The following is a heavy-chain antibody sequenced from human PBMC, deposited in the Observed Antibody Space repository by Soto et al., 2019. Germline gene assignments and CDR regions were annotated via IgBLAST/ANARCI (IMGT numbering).Heavy chain of an antibody. CDR1: GYTFTGYY. CDR3: ARGPVVDTAMVTLPYYYYMDV. Sequence: QVQLVQSGAEVKKPGASVKVSCKASGYTFTGYYMHWVRQAPGQGLEWMGWINPNSGGTNYAQKFQGWVTMTRDTSISTAYMELSRLRSDDTAVYYCARGPVVDTAMVTLPYYYYMDVWGKGTTVTVSS. D-gene: IGHD5-18*01. J-gene: IGHJ6*03. V-gene: IGHV1-2*04. CDR2: INPNSGGT.